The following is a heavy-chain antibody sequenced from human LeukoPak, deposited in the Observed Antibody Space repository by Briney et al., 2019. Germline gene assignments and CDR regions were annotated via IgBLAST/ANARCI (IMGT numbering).Heavy chain of an antibody. CDR1: GGSISSYY. CDR2: IDYSGTT. Sequence: SETLSLTCTVSGGSISSYYWTWMRQPPGKGLEWIGYIDYSGTTNYNPSLKSRVTISVDTSKNQFSLKLSSVTAADTAVYYCARAGLWDYSDSSGYHNGAFDIWGQGTMVTVSS. J-gene: IGHJ3*02. V-gene: IGHV4-59*01. CDR3: ARAGLWDYSDSSGYHNGAFDI. D-gene: IGHD3-22*01.